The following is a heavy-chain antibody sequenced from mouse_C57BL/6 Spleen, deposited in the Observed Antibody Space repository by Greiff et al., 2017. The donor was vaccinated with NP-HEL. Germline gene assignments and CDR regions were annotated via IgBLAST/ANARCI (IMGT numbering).Heavy chain of an antibody. J-gene: IGHJ4*01. V-gene: IGHV3-6*01. CDR2: ISYDGSN. Sequence: EVQRVESGPGLVKPSQSLSLTCSVTGYSITSGYYWNWIRQFPGNKLEWMGYISYDGSNNYNPSLKNRISITRDTSKNQFFLKLNSVTTEDTATYYCARVGYDELALYYYAMDYWGQGTSVTVSS. CDR1: GYSITSGYY. CDR3: ARVGYDELALYYYAMDY. D-gene: IGHD2-2*01.